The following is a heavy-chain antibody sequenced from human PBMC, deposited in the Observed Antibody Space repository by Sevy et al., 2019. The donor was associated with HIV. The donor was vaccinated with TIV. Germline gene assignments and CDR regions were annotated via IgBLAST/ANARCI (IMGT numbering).Heavy chain of an antibody. V-gene: IGHV3-30-3*01. D-gene: IGHD1-26*01. Sequence: GGSLRLSCAASRFGFSDHAMHWVRQAPGKGLEWLGVISHDGVSAFYADTVKVRFTISRDNSRNILYLQIKSLSPDDTAMYYCAGDGMADDDDEWGMGYFDYWGQGSLVTVSS. CDR2: ISHDGVSA. J-gene: IGHJ4*02. CDR3: AGDGMADDDDEWGMGYFDY. CDR1: RFGFSDHA.